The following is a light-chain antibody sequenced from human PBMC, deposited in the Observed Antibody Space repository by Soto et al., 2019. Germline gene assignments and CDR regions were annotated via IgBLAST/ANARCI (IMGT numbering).Light chain of an antibody. J-gene: IGKJ2*01. Sequence: ERVMTHSPATLSVSPWEIATLSCRASQSVSSSYLAWYQQKPGQAPRLLIYGASSRATGIPDRFSGSGSGTDFTLTISRLEPEDFAVYYCQQYGSSPYTLGQGTKVDNK. CDR2: GAS. CDR3: QQYGSSPYT. V-gene: IGKV3-20*01. CDR1: QSVSSSY.